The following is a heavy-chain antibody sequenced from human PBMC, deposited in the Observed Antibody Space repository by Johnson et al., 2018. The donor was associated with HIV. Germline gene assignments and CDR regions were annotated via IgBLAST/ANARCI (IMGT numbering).Heavy chain of an antibody. CDR1: GFTFSSYW. V-gene: IGHV3-74*01. D-gene: IGHD3-22*01. Sequence: EQLVESGGGLVQPGGSLRLSCAASGFTFSSYWMHWVRQAPGKGLVWVSRINSDGSSTSYADSVKGRFTISRDDSKNTLYLQMNSLRAEDTAVYYCARDVKYYDSSGYYSDAFDIWGQGTLVTVSS. CDR2: INSDGSST. J-gene: IGHJ3*02. CDR3: ARDVKYYDSSGYYSDAFDI.